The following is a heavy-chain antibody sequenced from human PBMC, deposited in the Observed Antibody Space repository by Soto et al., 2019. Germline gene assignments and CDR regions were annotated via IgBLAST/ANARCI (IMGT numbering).Heavy chain of an antibody. Sequence: EVQLVQSGGDLVQPGGSLRLSCVASGFTFSTYWMTWVRQAPGMGLEWVAGIKEDASEELYVDSVKGRFSVPRDNAKNSLYLQLNSRSAEDTAVYYCATAISSPFSNFDYWGQGSLVTVSS. V-gene: IGHV3-7*01. D-gene: IGHD2-2*01. CDR3: ATAISSPFSNFDY. CDR1: GFTFSTYW. CDR2: IKEDASEE. J-gene: IGHJ4*02.